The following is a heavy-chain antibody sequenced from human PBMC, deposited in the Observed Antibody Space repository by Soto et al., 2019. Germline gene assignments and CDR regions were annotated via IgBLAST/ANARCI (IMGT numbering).Heavy chain of an antibody. J-gene: IGHJ4*02. CDR2: ISWNSGSI. CDR1: GFTFDDYA. D-gene: IGHD2-2*03. CDR3: AKVMDEEGGFDY. Sequence: GGSLRLSCAASGFTFDDYAMHWVRQAPGKGLEWVSGISWNSGSIGYADSVKGRFTISRDNAKNSLYLQMNSLRAEDTALYYCAKVMDEEGGFDYWGQGTLVTVSS. V-gene: IGHV3-9*01.